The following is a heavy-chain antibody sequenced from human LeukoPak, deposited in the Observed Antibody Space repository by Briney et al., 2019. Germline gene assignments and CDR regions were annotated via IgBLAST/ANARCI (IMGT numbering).Heavy chain of an antibody. J-gene: IGHJ4*02. Sequence: SETLSLTCTVSGGSISSSSYYWGWIRQPPGKGLEWIGSIYYSGSTYYNPSLKSRVTISVDTSKNQFSLKLSSVTAADTAVYYCASGPEWELLYFDYWGQGTLVTVSS. D-gene: IGHD1-26*01. CDR2: IYYSGST. V-gene: IGHV4-39*07. CDR1: GGSISSSSYY. CDR3: ASGPEWELLYFDY.